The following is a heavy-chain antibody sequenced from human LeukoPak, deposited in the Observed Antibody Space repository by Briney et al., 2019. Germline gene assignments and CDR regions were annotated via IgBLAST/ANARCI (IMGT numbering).Heavy chain of an antibody. J-gene: IGHJ5*02. V-gene: IGHV4-39*01. D-gene: IGHD5-24*01. CDR3: ARGRDGYNYADWFDP. CDR1: GGSISSSSYY. CDR2: IYYSGST. Sequence: SETLSLTCTVSGGSISSSSYYWGWIRQPPGKGLEWIGSIYYSGSTYYNPSLKSRVTISVDTSKNQFSLKLSSVTAADTAVYYCARGRDGYNYADWFDPWGQGTLVTDSS.